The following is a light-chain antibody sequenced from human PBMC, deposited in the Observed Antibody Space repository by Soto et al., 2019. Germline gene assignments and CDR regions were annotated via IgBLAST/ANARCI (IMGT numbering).Light chain of an antibody. J-gene: IGKJ5*01. Sequence: EIVLTQSPATLSLSPGEIATLSCRASQSVSSYLAWYQQKPGQAPRLLIYDASNRASGIPARFSGSGSGTVFTLSICSLEPEDFEVYYGEQRSNWPLVTFGQGTRLEIK. CDR1: QSVSSY. V-gene: IGKV3-11*01. CDR2: DAS. CDR3: EQRSNWPLVT.